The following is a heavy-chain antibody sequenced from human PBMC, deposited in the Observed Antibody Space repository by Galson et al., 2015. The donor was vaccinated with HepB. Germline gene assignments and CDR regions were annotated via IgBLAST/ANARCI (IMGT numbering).Heavy chain of an antibody. J-gene: IGHJ4*02. CDR2: IYYSGST. CDR1: GGSISSSSYY. Sequence: SETLSLTCTVSGGSISSSSYYWGWIRQPPGKGLEWIGSIYYSGSTYYNPSLKSRVIISVDTSKNQFSLKLSSVTAADTAVYYCAGGRTYYYDSSGYLFDYWGQGTLVTVSS. V-gene: IGHV4-39*01. CDR3: AGGRTYYYDSSGYLFDY. D-gene: IGHD3-22*01.